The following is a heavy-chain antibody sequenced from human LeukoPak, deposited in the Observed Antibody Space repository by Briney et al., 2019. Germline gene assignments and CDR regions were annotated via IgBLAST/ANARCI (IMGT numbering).Heavy chain of an antibody. D-gene: IGHD2-15*01. J-gene: IGHJ4*02. CDR1: GYTFTSYA. V-gene: IGHV7-4-1*02. Sequence: AAVKVSCKASGYTFTSYAMNWVRQAPGQGLEWMGWINTNTGNPTYAQGFTGRFVFSLDTSVSTAYLQISSLKAEDTAAYYCVGSRVGFRYDYWGQGTLVTVSS. CDR3: VGSRVGFRYDY. CDR2: INTNTGNP.